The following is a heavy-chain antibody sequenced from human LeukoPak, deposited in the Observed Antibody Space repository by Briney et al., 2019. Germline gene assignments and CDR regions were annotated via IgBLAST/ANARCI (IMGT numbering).Heavy chain of an antibody. Sequence: GASVKVSCKASGGTFSSYAISWVRQAPGQGLEWMGRIIPILGIANNAQKFQGRVTITADKSTSTAYMELSSLRSEDTAVYYCARDRVGANNWFDPWGQGTLVTVSS. CDR1: GGTFSSYA. CDR2: IIPILGIA. V-gene: IGHV1-69*04. CDR3: ARDRVGANNWFDP. D-gene: IGHD1-26*01. J-gene: IGHJ5*02.